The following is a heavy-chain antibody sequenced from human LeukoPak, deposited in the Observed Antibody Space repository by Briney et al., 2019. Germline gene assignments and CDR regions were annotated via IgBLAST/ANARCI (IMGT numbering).Heavy chain of an antibody. CDR3: ARDKYGSGSYQGIDY. V-gene: IGHV1-46*01. CDR1: GYTFTGYY. Sequence: ASVRVSCKASGYTFTGYYMHWVRQAPGQGLEWMGIINPSGGSTSYAQKFQGRVTMTRDTSTSTVYMELSSLRSEDTAVYYCARDKYGSGSYQGIDYWGQGTLVTVSS. CDR2: INPSGGST. J-gene: IGHJ4*02. D-gene: IGHD3-10*01.